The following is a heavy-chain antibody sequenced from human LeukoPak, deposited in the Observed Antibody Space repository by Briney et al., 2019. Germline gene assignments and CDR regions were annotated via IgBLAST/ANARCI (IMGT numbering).Heavy chain of an antibody. V-gene: IGHV3-30-3*01. CDR3: ARVAITMVRGVLDY. Sequence: GGSLRLSCAASGFTFSSYAMPWVRQAPGKGLEWVAVISYDGSNKYYADSVKGRFTISRDNSKNTLYLQMNSLRAEDTAVYYCARVAITMVRGVLDYWGQGTLVTVSS. CDR2: ISYDGSNK. CDR1: GFTFSSYA. J-gene: IGHJ4*02. D-gene: IGHD3-10*01.